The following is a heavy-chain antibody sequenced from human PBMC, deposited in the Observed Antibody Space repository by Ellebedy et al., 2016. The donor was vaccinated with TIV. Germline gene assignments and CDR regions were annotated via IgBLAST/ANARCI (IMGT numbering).Heavy chain of an antibody. J-gene: IGHJ4*02. CDR1: GFTVSSYY. CDR3: ARGRPTGYFDY. V-gene: IGHV3-53*01. D-gene: IGHD3-10*01. CDR2: TYSGGNT. Sequence: GESLKISCAASGFTVSSYYMSWVRQAPGKGLEWVSVTYSGGNTYYADPVRGRFTISRDNSKNTRYLQMNSLRAEDTAVYYCARGRPTGYFDYWGQGTLVTVSS.